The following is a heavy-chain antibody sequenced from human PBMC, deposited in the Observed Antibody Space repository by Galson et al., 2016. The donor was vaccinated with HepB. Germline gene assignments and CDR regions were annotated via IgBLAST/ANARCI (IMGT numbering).Heavy chain of an antibody. CDR3: AKIGQRTPHPDY. CDR2: IRGSGGST. V-gene: IGHV3-23*01. J-gene: IGHJ4*02. Sequence: SLRLSCAASGITFSSNDLRRFRQAPGKGLVWVSAIRGSGGSTLYADSVKGRFTISRDNSMNTLYLQMNSLRAEDTAVYYCAKIGQRTPHPDYWGQGTLVTVSS. CDR1: GITFSSND.